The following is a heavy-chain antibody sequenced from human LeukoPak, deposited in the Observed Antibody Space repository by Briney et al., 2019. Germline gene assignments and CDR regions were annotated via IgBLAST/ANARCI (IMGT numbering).Heavy chain of an antibody. V-gene: IGHV4-59*01. D-gene: IGHD3-10*01. J-gene: IGHJ4*02. CDR1: GGSISSYY. Sequence: SETLSLTCTVSGGSISSYYWSWIRQPPGKGLEWIGYIYYSGTTNYNPSLKSRVAISVDTSKNQFSLRLSSVTAADTAIYYCARGGEYSSGYLIWGQGILVTVSS. CDR2: IYYSGTT. CDR3: ARGGEYSSGYLI.